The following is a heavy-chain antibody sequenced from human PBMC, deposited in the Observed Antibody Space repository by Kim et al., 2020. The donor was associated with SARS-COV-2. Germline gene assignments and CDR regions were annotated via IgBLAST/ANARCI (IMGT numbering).Heavy chain of an antibody. CDR3: TTDHKGNYYDSSGAYYFDY. J-gene: IGHJ4*02. CDR1: GFTFSNAW. V-gene: IGHV3-15*01. D-gene: IGHD3-22*01. Sequence: GGSLRLSCAASGFTFSNAWMSWVRQAPGKGLEWVGRIKSKTDGGTTDYAAPVKGRFTISRDDSKNTLYLQMNSLKTEDTAVYYCTTDHKGNYYDSSGAYYFDYWGQGTLVTVSS. CDR2: IKSKTDGGTT.